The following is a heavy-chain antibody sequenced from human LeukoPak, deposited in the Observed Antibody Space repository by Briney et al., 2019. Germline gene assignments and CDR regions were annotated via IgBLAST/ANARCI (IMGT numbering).Heavy chain of an antibody. J-gene: IGHJ4*02. CDR1: GFTFSSYA. Sequence: PGGSLRVSCAASGFTFSSYAMSWVRQAPGKGLEWVSAISGSGGSTYYADSVKGRFTISRDNSKNTLYLQMNSLRAEDTAVYYCAKEIEMATITRFLNTFDYWGQGTLVTVSS. CDR3: AKEIEMATITRFLNTFDY. D-gene: IGHD5-24*01. V-gene: IGHV3-23*01. CDR2: ISGSGGST.